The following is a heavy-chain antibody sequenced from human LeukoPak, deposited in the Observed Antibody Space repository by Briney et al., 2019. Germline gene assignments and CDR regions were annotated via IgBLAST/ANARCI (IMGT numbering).Heavy chain of an antibody. CDR1: GGTFSSYA. CDR3: ARGGGYDSSGYFDAFDI. Sequence: SVKVSCKASGGTFSSYAISWVRQAPGQGLEWMGGIIPIFGTANYAQKFQGRVTITADESTSTAYMELSSLRSEHTAVYYCARGGGYDSSGYFDAFDIWGQGTMVTVSS. J-gene: IGHJ3*02. V-gene: IGHV1-69*13. CDR2: IIPIFGTA. D-gene: IGHD3-22*01.